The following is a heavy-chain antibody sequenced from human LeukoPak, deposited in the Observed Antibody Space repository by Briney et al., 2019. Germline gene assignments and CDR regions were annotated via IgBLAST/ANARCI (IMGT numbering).Heavy chain of an antibody. D-gene: IGHD3-22*01. J-gene: IGHJ4*02. CDR2: IIPIFGTA. CDR1: GGTFSSYA. V-gene: IGHV1-69*05. Sequence: SVKVSCKXSGGTFSSYAISWVRQAPGQGLEWMGRIIPIFGTANYSQKFQGRVTITTDESTSTAYMELSSLRSEDTAVYYCARAYYDSSGYYYFDYWGQGTLVTVSS. CDR3: ARAYYDSSGYYYFDY.